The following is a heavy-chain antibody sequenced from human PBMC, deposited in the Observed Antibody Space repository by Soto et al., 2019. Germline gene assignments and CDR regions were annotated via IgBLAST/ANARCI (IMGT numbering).Heavy chain of an antibody. CDR2: ISGSGGNT. Sequence: GGSLRLSCAASGFTFTNYAMSWVRQAPGKGLEWVSSISGSGGNTYYADSVRGRFTISRDNTKNTLYLQMNSLRAEDTAIYYCVKARAAGGFDYWGQGTLVTVSS. D-gene: IGHD3-10*01. J-gene: IGHJ4*02. CDR3: VKARAAGGFDY. V-gene: IGHV3-23*01. CDR1: GFTFTNYA.